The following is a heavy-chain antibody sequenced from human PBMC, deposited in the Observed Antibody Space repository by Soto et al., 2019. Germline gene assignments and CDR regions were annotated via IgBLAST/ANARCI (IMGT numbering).Heavy chain of an antibody. D-gene: IGHD6-13*01. V-gene: IGHV4-31*03. CDR2: IYYSGNT. CDR1: GGSISSNDFY. J-gene: IGHJ5*02. Sequence: QVQLQESGPGLVKPSQTLSLTCIVSGGSISSNDFYWSWIRQHPGKGLEWIGYIYYSGNTYYNPSPKSRVTIFVDTSNNQLSLKVSSVTAADTAVYYCARLSGSWQSWCDPWGQGTLVTVSS. CDR3: ARLSGSWQSWCDP.